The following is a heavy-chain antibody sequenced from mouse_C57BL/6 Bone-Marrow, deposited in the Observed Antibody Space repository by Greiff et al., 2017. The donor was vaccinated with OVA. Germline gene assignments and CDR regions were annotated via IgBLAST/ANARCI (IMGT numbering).Heavy chain of an antibody. Sequence: QVQLQQPGAELVKPGASVTLSCKASGYTFTSYWMHWVKQRPGQGLEWIGMIHPNSGSTNYNEKFKSKATLTVDKSSSTAYMQLSSLTSEDSAVYYCARGGNFYYYYGSSYLRFAYWGQGTLVTVSA. J-gene: IGHJ3*01. CDR3: ARGGNFYYYYGSSYLRFAY. V-gene: IGHV1-64*01. CDR1: GYTFTSYW. CDR2: IHPNSGST. D-gene: IGHD1-1*01.